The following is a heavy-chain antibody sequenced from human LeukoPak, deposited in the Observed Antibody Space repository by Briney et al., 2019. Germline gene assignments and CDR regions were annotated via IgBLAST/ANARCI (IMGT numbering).Heavy chain of an antibody. Sequence: ASVKVSCKASGGTFSSYTISWVRQAPGQGLEWMGRIIPILGIANYAQKFQGRVTITADKSTSTAYMEMSSLRSQDTAVYYCARDQGGSYLNWFDPWGQGTLVTVSS. J-gene: IGHJ5*02. CDR2: IIPILGIA. CDR1: GGTFSSYT. CDR3: ARDQGGSYLNWFDP. V-gene: IGHV1-69*04. D-gene: IGHD1-26*01.